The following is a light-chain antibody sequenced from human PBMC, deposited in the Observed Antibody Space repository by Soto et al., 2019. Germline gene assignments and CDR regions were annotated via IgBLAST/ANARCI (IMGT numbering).Light chain of an antibody. J-gene: IGKJ1*01. Sequence: DIQMTQSPSTLSASVGDRVTITCRASQSIGRWLAWYQQKPGRDPKLLIYDASTLENGVPSRCSGSGDGTEFTLTIDSLQSEHFATFYCQQFDTYSWTFGQGTKVDIK. CDR1: QSIGRW. CDR2: DAS. V-gene: IGKV1-5*01. CDR3: QQFDTYSWT.